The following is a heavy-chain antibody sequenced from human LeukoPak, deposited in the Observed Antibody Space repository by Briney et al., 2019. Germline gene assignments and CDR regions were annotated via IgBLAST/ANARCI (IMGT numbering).Heavy chain of an antibody. V-gene: IGHV4-59*01. D-gene: IGHD3-10*01. Sequence: PSETLSLTCTVSGGSISSYYWSWIRQPPGKGLEWIGYIYYSGSTNYNPSLKSRVTISVDTSKNQFSLKLSSVTAADTAVYYCARHRVLDFDYWGQGTLVTVSS. CDR2: IYYSGST. J-gene: IGHJ4*02. CDR1: GGSISSYY. CDR3: ARHRVLDFDY.